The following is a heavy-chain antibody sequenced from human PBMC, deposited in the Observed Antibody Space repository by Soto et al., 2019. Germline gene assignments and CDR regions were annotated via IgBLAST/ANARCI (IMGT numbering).Heavy chain of an antibody. CDR1: GFTFSSYA. Sequence: GGSLRLSCAASGFTFSSYAMHWVRQAPGKGLEWVAVISYDGSNKYYADSVKGRFTISRDNSKNTLYLQMNSLRAEDTAVYYCAREGDYYYYGMDVWVQGTTVTVSS. CDR3: AREGDYYYYGMDV. J-gene: IGHJ6*02. D-gene: IGHD3-16*01. V-gene: IGHV3-30-3*01. CDR2: ISYDGSNK.